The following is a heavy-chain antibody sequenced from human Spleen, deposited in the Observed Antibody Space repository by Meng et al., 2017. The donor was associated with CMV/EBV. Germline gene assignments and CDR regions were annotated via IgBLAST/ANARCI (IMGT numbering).Heavy chain of an antibody. CDR3: ARDPYYYDSSGYPPFDY. V-gene: IGHV1-18*01. CDR1: GYTFTSYG. CDR2: ISAYNGNT. J-gene: IGHJ4*02. Sequence: QVELGQSGAEVKKPGASVKVSCKASGYTFTSYGISWVRQAPGQGLEWMGWISAYNGNTNYAQKLQGRVTMTTDTSTSTAYMELRSLRSDDTAVYYCARDPYYYDSSGYPPFDYWGQGTLVTVSS. D-gene: IGHD3-22*01.